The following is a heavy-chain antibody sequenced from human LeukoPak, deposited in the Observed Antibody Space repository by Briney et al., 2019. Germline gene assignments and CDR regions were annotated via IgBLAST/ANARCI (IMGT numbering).Heavy chain of an antibody. CDR3: ASDSSVWNYFDY. V-gene: IGHV4-59*01. J-gene: IGHJ4*02. CDR2: IYYSGST. CDR1: GGSISSYY. D-gene: IGHD6-19*01. Sequence: PSETLSLTCPVSGGSISSYYWSWIRQPPAKGLEWIGYIYYSGSTNYNPSLNSGVPISVDTTQNQFFLKLSTVTAADTALYCCASDSSVWNYFDYWGQGTLVTLSS.